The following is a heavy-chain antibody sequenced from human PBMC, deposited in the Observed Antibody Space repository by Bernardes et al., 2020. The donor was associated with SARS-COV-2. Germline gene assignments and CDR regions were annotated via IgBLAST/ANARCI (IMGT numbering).Heavy chain of an antibody. D-gene: IGHD6-19*01. Sequence: SGNTLGNPTQTLTLSCPFSGFSLNPGGVGVGWIRQPPGKALEWLALIYWDDDKRYSPSLKSRLTIAKDTSKNQVVLTMTNMDPVDTATYYCAHRRSSGWYQYYFDYWGQGTLVTVSS. CDR2: IYWDDDK. V-gene: IGHV2-5*02. CDR1: GFSLNPGGVG. CDR3: AHRRSSGWYQYYFDY. J-gene: IGHJ4*02.